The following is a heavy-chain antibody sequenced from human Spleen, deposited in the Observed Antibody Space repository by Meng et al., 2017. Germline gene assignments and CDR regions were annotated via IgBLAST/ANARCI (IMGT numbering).Heavy chain of an antibody. CDR3: ARRGLAVAGMGNFDY. Sequence: HIALNDSGPLLLKPTRPLTLAWSVSGFVLSTHGVGVAWIRHSTGKALELLALFYWDGDKRYRPTLNSRLTITKDTSKNQVALTMTNMDPVDTATYYCARRGLAVAGMGNFDYWGQGALVTVSS. D-gene: IGHD6-19*01. CDR1: GFVLSTHGVG. V-gene: IGHV2-5*02. CDR2: FYWDGDK. J-gene: IGHJ4*02.